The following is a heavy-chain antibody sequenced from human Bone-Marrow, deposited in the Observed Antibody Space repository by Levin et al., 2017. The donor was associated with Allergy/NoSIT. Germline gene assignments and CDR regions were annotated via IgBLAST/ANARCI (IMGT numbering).Heavy chain of an antibody. CDR1: GFTFSSYA. Sequence: GGSLRLSCAASGFTFSSYAMHWVRQAPGKGLEWVAVISYDGSNKYYADSVKGRFTISRDNSKNTLYLQMNSLRAEDTAVYYCARPSGSSTYYYYGMDVWGQGTTVTVSS. CDR2: ISYDGSNK. V-gene: IGHV3-30*04. D-gene: IGHD6-13*01. J-gene: IGHJ6*02. CDR3: ARPSGSSTYYYYGMDV.